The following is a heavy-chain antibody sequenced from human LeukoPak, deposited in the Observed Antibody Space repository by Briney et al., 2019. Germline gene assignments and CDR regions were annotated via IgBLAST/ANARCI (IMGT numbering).Heavy chain of an antibody. CDR2: INHSGST. CDR3: ARGWRYYGSGSYCWFDP. D-gene: IGHD3-10*01. CDR1: GGSFSGYY. V-gene: IGHV4-34*01. Sequence: SETLSLTCAVYGGSFSGYYWSWIRQPPGKGLEWIGEINHSGSTNYNPSLKSRVTISVDTSKNQFSLKLSSVTAADTAVYYCARGWRYYGSGSYCWFDPWGQGTLVTASS. J-gene: IGHJ5*02.